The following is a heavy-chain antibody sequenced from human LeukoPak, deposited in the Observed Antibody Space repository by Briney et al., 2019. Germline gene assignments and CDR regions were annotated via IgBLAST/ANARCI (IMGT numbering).Heavy chain of an antibody. V-gene: IGHV1-46*01. CDR2: INPSGGST. J-gene: IGHJ5*02. D-gene: IGHD3-10*01. CDR1: GYTFTSYD. Sequence: ASVKVSCKASGYTFTSYDINWVRQATGQGLEWMGIINPSGGSTSYAQKFQGRVTMTRDTSTSTVYMELSSLRSEDTAVYYCARELGGSGSYYNELDPWGQGTLVTVSS. CDR3: ARELGGSGSYYNELDP.